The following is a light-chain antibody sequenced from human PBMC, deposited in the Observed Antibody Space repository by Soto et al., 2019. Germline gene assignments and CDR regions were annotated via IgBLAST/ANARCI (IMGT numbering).Light chain of an antibody. CDR1: QSVSSY. J-gene: IGKJ4*01. Sequence: EIVLTQSPATLSLSPGERATLSFRASQSVSSYFAWYQQKPGQAPRLLIYDASNRATGIPARFSGSGSGTDFTLTIISLEPEDFAIYYCSQRSNWATVTFGGGTKLEIK. CDR2: DAS. V-gene: IGKV3-11*01. CDR3: SQRSNWATVT.